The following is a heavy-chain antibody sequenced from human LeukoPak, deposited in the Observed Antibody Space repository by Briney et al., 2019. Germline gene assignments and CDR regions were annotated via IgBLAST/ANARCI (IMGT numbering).Heavy chain of an antibody. CDR3: ASGNTLNGLDY. Sequence: PSQTLSLTCTVSGGSISSGSYYWSWIRQPAGKGLEWIGRIYTSGSTNYNPSLKSRLTISIDTSKNQFSLRLTSVTGADTAVYYCASGNTLNGLDYWGQGTLVSVSS. CDR1: GGSISSGSYY. D-gene: IGHD2/OR15-2a*01. CDR2: IYTSGST. J-gene: IGHJ4*02. V-gene: IGHV4-61*02.